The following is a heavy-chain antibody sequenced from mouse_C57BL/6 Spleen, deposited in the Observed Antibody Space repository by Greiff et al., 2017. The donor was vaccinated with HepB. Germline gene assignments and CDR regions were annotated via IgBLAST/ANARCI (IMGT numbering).Heavy chain of an antibody. V-gene: IGHV1-76*01. CDR1: GYTFTDYY. D-gene: IGHD2-2*01. J-gene: IGHJ4*01. CDR2: IYPGSGNT. CDR3: AEGYDDAMDY. Sequence: QVQLKESGAELVRPGASVKLSCKASGYTFTDYYIHWVKQRPGQGLEWIARIYPGSGNTYYNEKFKGKATLTAEKSSSTAYMQLSSLTSEDSAVYFCAEGYDDAMDYWGQGTSVTVSS.